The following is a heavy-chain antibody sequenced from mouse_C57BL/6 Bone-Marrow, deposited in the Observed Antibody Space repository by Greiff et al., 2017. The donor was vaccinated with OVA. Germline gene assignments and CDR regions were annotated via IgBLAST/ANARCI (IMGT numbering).Heavy chain of an antibody. CDR3: VRTSYAMDY. CDR1: GYSFTGYF. J-gene: IGHJ4*01. D-gene: IGHD2-13*01. V-gene: IGHV1-20*01. CDR2: INPYNGDT. Sequence: GDSVKISCKASGYSFTGYFMNWVMQSHGKSLEWIGRINPYNGDTFYNQKFKGKATLTVDKSSSTAHMELRSLTSEDSAVYYCVRTSYAMDYWGQGTSVTVSS.